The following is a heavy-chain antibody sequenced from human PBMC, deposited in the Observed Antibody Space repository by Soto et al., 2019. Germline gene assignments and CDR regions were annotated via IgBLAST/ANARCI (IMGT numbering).Heavy chain of an antibody. D-gene: IGHD3-3*01. V-gene: IGHV4-30-4*01. CDR3: ARGTTYYDFWSGYYPPDY. J-gene: IGHJ4*02. CDR2: IYYSGST. Sequence: QVQLQESGPGLVKPSQTLSLTCTVSGGSISSGDYYWSWIRQPPGKGLEWIGYIYYSGSTDYNPSLKSRVTISVDTSKNQFSLKLSSVTAADTAVYYCARGTTYYDFWSGYYPPDYWGQGTLVTVSS. CDR1: GGSISSGDYY.